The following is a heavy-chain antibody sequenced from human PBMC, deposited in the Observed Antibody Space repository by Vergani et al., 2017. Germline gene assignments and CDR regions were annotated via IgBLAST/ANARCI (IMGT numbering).Heavy chain of an antibody. J-gene: IGHJ6*02. D-gene: IGHD1-26*01. V-gene: IGHV3-66*01. CDR2: IYSGGST. CDR3: ARNSGYDYGMDV. Sequence: EVQLVESGGGLVKPGGSLRLSCAASGFTFSNAWMSWVRQAPGKGLEWVSVIYSGGSTYYADSVKGRFTISRDNSKNTLYLQMNSLRAEDTAVYYCARNSGYDYGMDVWGQGTTVTVSS. CDR1: GFTFSNAW.